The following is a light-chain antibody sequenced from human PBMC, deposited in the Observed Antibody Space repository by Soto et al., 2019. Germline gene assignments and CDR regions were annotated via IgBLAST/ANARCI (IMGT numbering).Light chain of an antibody. Sequence: VRTQVTGNLPLSPGERATLYSTAVQSVRNSHLAWYQQKPGQAPRLLMSGASSRSTGIPDRCSGNGSGTDFTLTISRLEPEDVAVYYCQQYGNSPQIPFGQGTRLEIK. J-gene: IGKJ5*01. CDR2: GAS. CDR3: QQYGNSPQIP. V-gene: IGKV3-20*01. CDR1: QSVRNSH.